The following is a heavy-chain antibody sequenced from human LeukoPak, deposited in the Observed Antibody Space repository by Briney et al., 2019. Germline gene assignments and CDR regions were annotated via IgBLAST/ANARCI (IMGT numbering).Heavy chain of an antibody. Sequence: SETLSLTCTVSGGSISSGGYYWSWIRQHPGKGLEWIGYIYYSGSTYYNPSLKSRVTISVDTSKNQFSLKLSSVTAADTAVYYCARVQKQGNFWSGYFDYWGQGTLVTVSS. D-gene: IGHD3-3*01. CDR3: ARVQKQGNFWSGYFDY. CDR2: IYYSGST. V-gene: IGHV4-31*03. CDR1: GGSISSGGYY. J-gene: IGHJ4*02.